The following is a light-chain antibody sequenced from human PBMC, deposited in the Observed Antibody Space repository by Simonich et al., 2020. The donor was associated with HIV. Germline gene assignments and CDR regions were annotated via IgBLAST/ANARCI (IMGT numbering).Light chain of an antibody. CDR1: QSVLYNSNNKNY. CDR2: WAS. J-gene: IGKJ1*01. CDR3: QQYNTYPRT. Sequence: DIVMTQSPDSLAVSLGERATINCKSSQSVLYNSNNKNYLTWYQQKPGQPPKLLIYWASTRESGVPDRFSGSGSGTDFTLTISSLQAEDVAVYYCQQYNTYPRTFGQGTKVEI. V-gene: IGKV4-1*01.